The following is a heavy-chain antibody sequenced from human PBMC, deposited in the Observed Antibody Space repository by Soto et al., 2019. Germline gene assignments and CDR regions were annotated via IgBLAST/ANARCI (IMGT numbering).Heavy chain of an antibody. Sequence: GESLKISCRGSGYSFTKYWIAWVRQMPGKGLEWLGIIYPDPDDFHILYSPSLQGQVTISADKSTSTAYLQWSSLKASDTAMYYCARTGAAVVVNAIRIWGQGTLVTVSS. CDR3: ARTGAAVVVNAIRI. V-gene: IGHV5-51*01. J-gene: IGHJ4*02. CDR2: IYPDPDDFHI. CDR1: GYSFTKYW. D-gene: IGHD2-21*01.